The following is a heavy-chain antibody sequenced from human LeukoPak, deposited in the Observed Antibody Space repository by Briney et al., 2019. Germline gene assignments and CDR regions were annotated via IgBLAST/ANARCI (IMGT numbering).Heavy chain of an antibody. CDR2: ISSSNTYI. CDR3: ARDVEEAGSIAVAGTVGDAFDI. V-gene: IGHV3-21*01. CDR1: GFTFSSYT. J-gene: IGHJ3*02. Sequence: PGGSLRLSCAASGFTFSSYTMNWVRQAPGKGLEWVSSISSSNTYIYYADSVKGRFTISRDNSKNTLYLQMNSLRAEDTAVYYCARDVEEAGSIAVAGTVGDAFDIWGQGTMVTVSS. D-gene: IGHD6-19*01.